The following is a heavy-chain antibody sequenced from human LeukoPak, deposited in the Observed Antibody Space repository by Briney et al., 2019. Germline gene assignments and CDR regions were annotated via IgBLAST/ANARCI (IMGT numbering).Heavy chain of an antibody. CDR2: ISSGGNT. CDR3: ARDTPPDY. Sequence: QPGGSLRLSCAASGFTFSSYAMSWVRQAPGKGLEWVSVISSGGNTYYADSVKGRFTISRDNSKNTLYLQMNSLRAEDTAVYYCARDTPPDYWGQGTLVTVSS. CDR1: GFTFSSYA. J-gene: IGHJ4*02. V-gene: IGHV3-53*01.